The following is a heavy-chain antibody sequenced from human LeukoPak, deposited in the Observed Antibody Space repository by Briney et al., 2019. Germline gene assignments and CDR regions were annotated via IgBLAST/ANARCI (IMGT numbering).Heavy chain of an antibody. CDR3: ASGSYENLGS. CDR1: GFTFSSYG. D-gene: IGHD2-2*03. CDR2: ISYDGSNK. J-gene: IGHJ5*02. Sequence: PGRSLRLSCAASGFTFSSYGMHWVRQAPGKGLEWVAVISYDGSNKYYADSVKGRFTISRDNSKNTLYLQMNSLRAEDTAVYYCASGSYENLGSWGQGTLVTVSS. V-gene: IGHV3-30*03.